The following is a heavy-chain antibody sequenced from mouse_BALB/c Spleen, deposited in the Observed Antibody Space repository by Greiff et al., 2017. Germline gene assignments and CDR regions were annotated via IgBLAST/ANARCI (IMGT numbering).Heavy chain of an antibody. V-gene: IGHV1S137*01. J-gene: IGHJ4*01. D-gene: IGHD2-14*01. CDR2: ISTYYGDA. CDR1: GYTFTDYA. CDR3: ARNYRYGDAMDY. Sequence: VQLQQSGAELVRPGVSVKISCKGSGYTFTDYAMHWVKQSHAKSLEWIGVISTYYGDASYNQKFKGKATMTVDKSSSTAYMELARLTSEDSAIYYCARNYRYGDAMDYWGQGTSVTVSS.